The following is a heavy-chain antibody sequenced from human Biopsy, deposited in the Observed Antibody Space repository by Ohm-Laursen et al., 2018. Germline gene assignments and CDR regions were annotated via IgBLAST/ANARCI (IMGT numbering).Heavy chain of an antibody. D-gene: IGHD3-16*01. Sequence: SETLSLTCTVSGGSIDTQSWIRQPAGKGLEWIGRVDIRGHADYSSSLRSRVTMSADASKNQFSLKLTSVTAADTADYFCARVKGEWPEYEFDKWGQGILVTVSS. CDR3: ARVKGEWPEYEFDK. V-gene: IGHV4-4*07. CDR1: GGSIDTQS. CDR2: VDIRGHA. J-gene: IGHJ4*02.